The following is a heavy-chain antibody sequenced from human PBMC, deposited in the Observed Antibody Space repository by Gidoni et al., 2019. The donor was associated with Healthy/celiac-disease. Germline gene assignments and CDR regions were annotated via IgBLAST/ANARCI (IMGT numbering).Heavy chain of an antibody. J-gene: IGHJ4*02. D-gene: IGHD3-3*02. CDR1: GFTSSSYS. CDR3: ARAPIPPISEFDY. Sequence: EVQLVESGGGLVKPGGSLRLSCAASGFTSSSYSMNWVRQAPGKGLEWVSSIIIICSYIYYAASVKGRFTISRDNAKNSLYLQMNSLRAEDTAVYYCARAPIPPISEFDYWGQGTLVTVSS. V-gene: IGHV3-21*01. CDR2: IIIICSYI.